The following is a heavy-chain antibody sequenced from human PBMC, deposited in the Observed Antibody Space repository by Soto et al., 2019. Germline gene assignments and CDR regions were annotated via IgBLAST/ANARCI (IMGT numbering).Heavy chain of an antibody. J-gene: IGHJ4*02. CDR3: SKGMTGYYGSGSLFDY. CDR2: ISWNSGSI. Sequence: EVQLVESGGGLVQPGRSLRLSCTASGFTFDDYAMHWVRQAPGKGLEWVSGISWNSGSIGYADSVKGRFTISRDNAKNSLYLQMNSLRTEDTALYYCSKGMTGYYGSGSLFDYWGQGTLVTVSS. V-gene: IGHV3-9*01. D-gene: IGHD3-10*01. CDR1: GFTFDDYA.